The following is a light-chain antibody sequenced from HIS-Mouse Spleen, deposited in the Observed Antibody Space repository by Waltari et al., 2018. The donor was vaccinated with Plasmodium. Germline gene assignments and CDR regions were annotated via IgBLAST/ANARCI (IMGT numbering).Light chain of an antibody. J-gene: IGLJ2*01. CDR2: DNN. Sequence: QSVLTQPPSVSAAPGQQVTISCSGRSSHLANTYVPWYQQLPGTAPKLLIYDNNKRPSGIPDRFSGSKSGTSATLGITGLQTGDEADYYCGTWDSSLSAGVVFGGGTKLTVL. CDR3: GTWDSSLSAGVV. CDR1: SSHLANTY. V-gene: IGLV1-51*01.